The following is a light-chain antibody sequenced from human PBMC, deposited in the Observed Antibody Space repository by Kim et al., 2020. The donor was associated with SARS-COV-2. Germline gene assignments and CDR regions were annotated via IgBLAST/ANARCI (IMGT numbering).Light chain of an antibody. CDR3: KQRGSWLPAQT. CDR2: DAA. J-gene: IGKJ4*01. Sequence: PGERPPLACRPCHNSDIILAGYQQTSGQAPRLLLYDAAVRAAGIPDKFRGSGSGSDFTLPSGSLAPEDFAIYYGKQRGSWLPAQTFGGGTKVDIK. V-gene: IGKV3-11*01. CDR1: HNSDII.